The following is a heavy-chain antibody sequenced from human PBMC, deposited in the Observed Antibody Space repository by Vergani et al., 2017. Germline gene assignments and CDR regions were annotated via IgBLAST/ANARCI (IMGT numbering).Heavy chain of an antibody. CDR1: GFTFDDYA. V-gene: IGHV3-43*02. D-gene: IGHD3-16*02. Sequence: EVQLVESGGGVVQPGGSLRLSCAASGFTFDDYAMHWVRQAPGKGLEWVSLISGDGGSTYYADSVKGRFTISRDNSKNSLYLQMNSLRTEDTALYYCAKDIFPXDYVWGSYRQSYYYGMDVWGQGTTVTVSS. CDR3: AKDIFPXDYVWGSYRQSYYYGMDV. CDR2: ISGDGGST. J-gene: IGHJ6*02.